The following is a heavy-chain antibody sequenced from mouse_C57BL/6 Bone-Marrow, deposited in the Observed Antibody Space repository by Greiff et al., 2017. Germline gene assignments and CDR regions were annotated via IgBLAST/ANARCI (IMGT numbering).Heavy chain of an antibody. J-gene: IGHJ3*01. D-gene: IGHD2-1*01. Sequence: QVQLQQPGAELVRPGTSVKLSCKASGYTFTSYWMHWVKQRPGQGLEWIGVIVPSDSYTNYNQKFTGKATLTVDTSSSTAYMQLSSLTAEDSAVYYCASNYPSWFACWGQGTLVTVSA. CDR2: IVPSDSYT. CDR3: ASNYPSWFAC. CDR1: GYTFTSYW. V-gene: IGHV1-59*01.